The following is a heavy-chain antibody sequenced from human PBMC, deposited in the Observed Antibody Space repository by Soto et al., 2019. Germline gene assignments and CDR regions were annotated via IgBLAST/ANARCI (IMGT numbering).Heavy chain of an antibody. Sequence: QVQLVQSGAEVKKPGSSVKVSCKASGGTFSSYTISWVRQAPGQGLEWMGRIIPILGIANYAQKFQGRVTITADKSTSTAYMELSSLRSEDTAVYYCASSLADIVLVVAATSDAFDIWGQGTMVTVSS. J-gene: IGHJ3*02. CDR1: GGTFSSYT. V-gene: IGHV1-69*02. CDR3: ASSLADIVLVVAATSDAFDI. D-gene: IGHD2-15*01. CDR2: IIPILGIA.